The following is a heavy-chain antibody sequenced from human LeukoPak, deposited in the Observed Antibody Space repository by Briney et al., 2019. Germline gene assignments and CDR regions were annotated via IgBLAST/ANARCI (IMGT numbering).Heavy chain of an antibody. Sequence: GSLSLSCAASGFTFSSYSMNWVRQAPGQGLEWVSSISSSCSYIYYADSVKGRSTISRDNAKNSLYLQMNSLRAEDTAVYYCAREQGPGTTGGYGMDVWGQGTTVAVSS. V-gene: IGHV3-21*01. D-gene: IGHD6-13*01. CDR3: AREQGPGTTGGYGMDV. CDR2: ISSSCSYI. J-gene: IGHJ6*02. CDR1: GFTFSSYS.